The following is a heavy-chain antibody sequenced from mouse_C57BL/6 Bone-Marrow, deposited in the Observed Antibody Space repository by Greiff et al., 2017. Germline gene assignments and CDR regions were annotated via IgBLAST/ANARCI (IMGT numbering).Heavy chain of an antibody. V-gene: IGHV14-4*01. D-gene: IGHD2-4*01. CDR1: GFNIKDDY. J-gene: IGHJ2*01. CDR2: IDPENGDT. Sequence: VQLQQSGAELVRPGASVKLSCTASGFNIKDDYMHWVKQRPEQGLEWIGWIDPENGDTEYASKFQGKATITADTSSNTAYLQLSSLTSEDTAVYYCTTLYNEYDEDYWGQGTTLTVSS. CDR3: TTLYNEYDEDY.